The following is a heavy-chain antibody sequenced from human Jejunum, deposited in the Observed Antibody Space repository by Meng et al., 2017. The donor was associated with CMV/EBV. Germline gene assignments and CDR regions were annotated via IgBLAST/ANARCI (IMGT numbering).Heavy chain of an antibody. J-gene: IGHJ4*02. V-gene: IGHV4-30-4*08. CDR3: ARGSIFVSFDS. Sequence: QVQLQESGPGLVKPSQTLSFTCSVSGGSIGSGDYYWSWTRQPPGKGLEWIGYIHDTGSTYYNPSLKSRVDISLGTSRNHFSLTLSSVTAEDTAVYFCARGSIFVSFDSWGQGTLVTVSS. CDR2: IHDTGST. CDR1: GGSIGSGDYY. D-gene: IGHD3-3*01.